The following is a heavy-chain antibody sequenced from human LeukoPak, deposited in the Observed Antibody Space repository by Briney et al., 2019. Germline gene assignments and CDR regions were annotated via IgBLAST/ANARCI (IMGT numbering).Heavy chain of an antibody. CDR1: GFTFNTYT. J-gene: IGHJ4*02. D-gene: IGHD3-10*01. CDR2: ISGSSGII. CDR3: ARGEYGSGTKYDY. V-gene: IGHV3-48*01. Sequence: GGSLRLSCAASGFTFNTYTMNWVREAPGKGLEWVSYISGSSGIIDYADSVRGRFTISRNNAKNSLYLQMNSLRAEDTAVYYCARGEYGSGTKYDYWGQGTLVTVSS.